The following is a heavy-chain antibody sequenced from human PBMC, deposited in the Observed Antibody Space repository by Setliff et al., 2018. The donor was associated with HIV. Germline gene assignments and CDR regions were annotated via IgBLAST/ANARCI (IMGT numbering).Heavy chain of an antibody. CDR1: AGSFSIFA. V-gene: IGHV1-69*05. Sequence: SVKVSCKSSAGSFSIFAINWVRQAPGQGLEWMGGMMTIFSTANYARKFQGRVTITTDESTGTAYMELSNLRSEDTAVYYCATEGAGGSYQRASALDVWGQGTMVTVS. J-gene: IGHJ3*01. D-gene: IGHD1-26*01. CDR3: ATEGAGGSYQRASALDV. CDR2: MMTIFSTA.